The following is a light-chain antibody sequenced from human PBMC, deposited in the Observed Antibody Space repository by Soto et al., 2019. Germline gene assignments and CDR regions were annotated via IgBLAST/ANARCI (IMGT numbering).Light chain of an antibody. J-gene: IGKJ1*01. CDR2: DAS. V-gene: IGKV1-5*01. Sequence: DFPLTQSPSTLSASIGDRVTITCRASQNIRTRLAWFQQKPGKAPKLLISDASSLESGVPQRFSGSGSGTEFTITISALQSDDFSTYYCQQYHTYWTFGQGTTVE. CDR1: QNIRTR. CDR3: QQYHTYWT.